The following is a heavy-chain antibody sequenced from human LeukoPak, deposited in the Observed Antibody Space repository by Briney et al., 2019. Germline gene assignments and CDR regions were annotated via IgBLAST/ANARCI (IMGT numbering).Heavy chain of an antibody. CDR1: GFTFSSYW. CDR2: INSDGTST. Sequence: PGGSLRLSCAASGFTFSSYWMHWVRQAPGKGLVWVSRINSDGTSTHYADSVKGRFTISRDNAKNTLYLQMNTLRAEDTAVYYCARIFYGSSGPYDYWGQGTLVTVSS. CDR3: ARIFYGSSGPYDY. J-gene: IGHJ4*02. V-gene: IGHV3-74*01. D-gene: IGHD3-22*01.